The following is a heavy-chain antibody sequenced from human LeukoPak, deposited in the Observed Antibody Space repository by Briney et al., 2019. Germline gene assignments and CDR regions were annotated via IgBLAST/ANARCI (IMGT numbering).Heavy chain of an antibody. J-gene: IGHJ5*02. CDR1: GFTFSSYS. V-gene: IGHV3-48*01. CDR3: ARVGGENWFDP. CDR2: ISSSSSTI. D-gene: IGHD3-16*01. Sequence: PGGSLRLSCAASGFTFSSYSMNWVRQAPGKGLEWVSYISSSSSTIYYADFVKGRFTISRDNAKNSLYLQMNSLRAEDTAVYYCARVGGENWFDPWGQGTLVTVSS.